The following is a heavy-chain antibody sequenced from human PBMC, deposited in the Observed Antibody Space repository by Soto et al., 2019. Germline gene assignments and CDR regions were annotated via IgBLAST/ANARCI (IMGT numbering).Heavy chain of an antibody. V-gene: IGHV3-33*01. CDR1: GFTFSSYG. J-gene: IGHJ6*02. CDR3: AREGASRYGFLEWLHNYGMDV. Sequence: QVQLVESGGGVVQPGRSLRLSCAASGFTFSSYGMHWVRQAPGKGLEWVAVIWYDGSNKYYADSVKGRFTISRDNSKNTLYLQMNSLRAEDTAVYYCAREGASRYGFLEWLHNYGMDVWGQGTTVTVSS. CDR2: IWYDGSNK. D-gene: IGHD3-3*01.